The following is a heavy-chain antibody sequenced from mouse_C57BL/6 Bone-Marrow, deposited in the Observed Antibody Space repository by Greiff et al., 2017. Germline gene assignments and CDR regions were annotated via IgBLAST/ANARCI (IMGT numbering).Heavy chain of an antibody. Sequence: VQLVESGPELVKPGASVKLSCKASGYTFTSYDINWVKQRPGQGLEWIGWIYPRDSSTKYTEKFKGKATLTVDTSSSTAYMELHSLTSEASAVYFCARVSWAYFDYWGQGTTLTVSS. J-gene: IGHJ2*01. V-gene: IGHV1-85*01. CDR1: GYTFTSYD. CDR2: IYPRDSST. D-gene: IGHD2-1*01. CDR3: ARVSWAYFDY.